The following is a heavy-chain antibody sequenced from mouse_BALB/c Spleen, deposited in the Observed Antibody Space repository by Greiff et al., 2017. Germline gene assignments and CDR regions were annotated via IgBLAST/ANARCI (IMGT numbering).Heavy chain of an antibody. J-gene: IGHJ3*01. CDR2: INPSSGYT. CDR3: ARDYCGSSTWFAY. D-gene: IGHD1-1*01. CDR1: GYTFTSYT. V-gene: IGHV1-4*01. Sequence: VQLQQSGAELARPGASVKMSCKASGYTFTSYTIHWVKQRPGQGLEWIGYINPSSGYTNYNQKFKDKATLTADKSSSTAYMQLSSLTSEDSAVCYCARDYCGSSTWFAYWGRETVVTV.